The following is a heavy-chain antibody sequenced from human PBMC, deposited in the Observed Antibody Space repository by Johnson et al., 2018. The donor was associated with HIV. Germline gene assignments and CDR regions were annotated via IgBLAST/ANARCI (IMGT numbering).Heavy chain of an antibody. CDR1: GFTFSSYA. Sequence: VQLVESGGGVVQPGRSLRLSCAASGFTFSSYAMHWVRQAPGKGLEWVGRIKSKTDGGTTDYAAPVKGRFTISRDDSKNTLYLQMNSLKTEDTAVYYCTTVLVWYSSSASAFEIWGQGTMVTFAS. CDR2: IKSKTDGGTT. J-gene: IGHJ3*02. V-gene: IGHV3-15*01. CDR3: TTVLVWYSSSASAFEI. D-gene: IGHD6-6*01.